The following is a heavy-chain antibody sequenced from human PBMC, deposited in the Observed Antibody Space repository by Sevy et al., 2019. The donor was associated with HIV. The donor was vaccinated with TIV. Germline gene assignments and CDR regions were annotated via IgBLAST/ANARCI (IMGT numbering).Heavy chain of an antibody. CDR1: GFTFSSYG. CDR2: IKSKTDGGPT. D-gene: IGHD4-4*01. J-gene: IGHJ4*02. CDR3: TTDAHDFTNYPSPCYFDQ. V-gene: IGHV3-15*01. Sequence: GGSLRLSCAASGFTFSSYGMDWVRQGPGKGLEWVGRIKSKTDGGPTDYAAPVKGRFTISRDESKNTLYLQMHSLKTEDTAVYYCTTDAHDFTNYPSPCYFDQWGQGTLVTVSS.